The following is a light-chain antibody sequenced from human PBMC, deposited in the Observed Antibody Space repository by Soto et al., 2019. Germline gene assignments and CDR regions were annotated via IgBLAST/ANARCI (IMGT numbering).Light chain of an antibody. CDR1: QGISSY. CDR2: AAS. Sequence: AIRMTQSPSSLSASTGDRVPITCRARQGISSYLAWYQQKPGKAPKLLIYAASTLQSGVPSRFSGSGSGTDFTLTISCLQSEDFATYYCQQYYSYPWTFGQGTKVDI. V-gene: IGKV1-8*01. J-gene: IGKJ1*01. CDR3: QQYYSYPWT.